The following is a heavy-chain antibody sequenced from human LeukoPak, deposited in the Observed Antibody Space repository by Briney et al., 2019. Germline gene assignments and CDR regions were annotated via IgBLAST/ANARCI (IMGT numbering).Heavy chain of an antibody. J-gene: IGHJ4*02. D-gene: IGHD7-27*01. V-gene: IGHV3-30*18. CDR2: ILYGRSNE. CDR3: TNWVY. Sequence: PGGSLRLSCAASGFTFSSYGMHWVRQAPGKGLEWVAVILYGRSNEYYADSVKGRFTISRDNSKNTLYLQMNSLRAEDTAVYYCTNWVYWGQGTLVTVSS. CDR1: GFTFSSYG.